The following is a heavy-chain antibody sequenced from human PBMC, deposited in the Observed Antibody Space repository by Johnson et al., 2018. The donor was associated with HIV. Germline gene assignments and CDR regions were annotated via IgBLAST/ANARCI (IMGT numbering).Heavy chain of an antibody. CDR1: GFTFSSYG. CDR2: IWYDGSNK. V-gene: IGHV3-33*01. Sequence: QVQLVESGGGLVQPGGSLRLSCAASGFTFSSYGMHWVRQAPGKGLEWVAVIWYDGSNKYYADSVKGRFTISRDNSKKMVNLQMNRLRAEDTALYYCARDRAIGGWSIDIWGQGTMVTVSS. D-gene: IGHD2-15*01. J-gene: IGHJ3*02. CDR3: ARDRAIGGWSIDI.